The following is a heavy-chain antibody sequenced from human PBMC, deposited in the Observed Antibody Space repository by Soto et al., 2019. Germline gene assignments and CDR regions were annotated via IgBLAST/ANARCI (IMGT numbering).Heavy chain of an antibody. D-gene: IGHD6-13*01. CDR3: AHRPPGRSWYSHTGYFQH. Sequence: QITLKESGPTLVKPTQTLTLTCTFSGFSLSTSGVGVGWIRQPPGKALEWLALIYWDDDKRYSPSLKSRLTITKDTSKNQVVLTMTNMDPVDTATYYCAHRPPGRSWYSHTGYFQHWGQGTLVTVSS. V-gene: IGHV2-5*02. CDR1: GFSLSTSGVG. J-gene: IGHJ1*01. CDR2: IYWDDDK.